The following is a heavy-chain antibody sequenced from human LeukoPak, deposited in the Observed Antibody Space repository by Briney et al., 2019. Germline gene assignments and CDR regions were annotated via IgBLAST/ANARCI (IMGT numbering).Heavy chain of an antibody. J-gene: IGHJ2*01. D-gene: IGHD6-13*01. CDR2: IYYSGST. CDR1: GGSIRNYH. CDR3: ARVYYSSSYDYWYFDL. Sequence: SETLSLTCTVSGGSIRNYHWSWIRQPPGKGLEWIGYIYYSGSTNYNPSLKSRVTISVDTSKNQFSLKLSSVTAADTAVYYCARVYYSSSYDYWYFDLWGRGTLVTVSS. V-gene: IGHV4-59*01.